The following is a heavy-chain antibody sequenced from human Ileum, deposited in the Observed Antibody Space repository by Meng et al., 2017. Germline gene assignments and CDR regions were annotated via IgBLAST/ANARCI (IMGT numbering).Heavy chain of an antibody. V-gene: IGHV4-39*01. CDR3: VRRAGLRQAFDY. J-gene: IGHJ4*02. Sequence: QLQLQESGPGLVRPSETRSRTCTVSGGSISGSSYYWGWIRQPPGKGLEWIGSIYSSGSTYYNPSLKSRVTTSVDTSKNQFSLKLSSVTAADTAVYYCVRRAGLRQAFDYWGQGTLVTVSS. CDR1: GGSISGSSYY. D-gene: IGHD4-17*01. CDR2: IYSSGST.